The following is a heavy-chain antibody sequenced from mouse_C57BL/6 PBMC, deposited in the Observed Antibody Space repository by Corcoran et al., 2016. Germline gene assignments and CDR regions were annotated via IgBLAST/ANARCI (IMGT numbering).Heavy chain of an antibody. CDR1: GYTFTDYN. CDR2: INPNNGGT. J-gene: IGHJ3*01. V-gene: IGHV1-18*01. CDR3: ARSDGYFWFAY. Sequence: EVQLQQSGPELVKPGASVKIPCKASGYTFTDYNMGWVKQSHGKSLEWIGDINPNNGGTIYNQKFKGKATLTVDKSSSTAYMELRSLTSEDTAVYYCARSDGYFWFAYWGQGTLVTVSA. D-gene: IGHD2-3*01.